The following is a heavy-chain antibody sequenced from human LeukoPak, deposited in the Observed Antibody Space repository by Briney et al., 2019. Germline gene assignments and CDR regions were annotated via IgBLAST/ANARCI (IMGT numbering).Heavy chain of an antibody. CDR3: ARWDYYDYVWGSYRDIYYFDY. Sequence: SVKVSCKASGGTFSSYAISWVRQAPGQGLEWMGGINPIFGTANYAQKFQGRVTITTDESTSTAYMELSSLRSEDTAVYYCARWDYYDYVWGSYRDIYYFDYWGQGTLVIVSS. D-gene: IGHD3-16*02. V-gene: IGHV1-69*05. CDR1: GGTFSSYA. J-gene: IGHJ4*02. CDR2: INPIFGTA.